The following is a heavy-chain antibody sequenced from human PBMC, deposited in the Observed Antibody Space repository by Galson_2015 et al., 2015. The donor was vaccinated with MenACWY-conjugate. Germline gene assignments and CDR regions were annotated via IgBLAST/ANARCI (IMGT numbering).Heavy chain of an antibody. Sequence: SLRPSCAASGLTFSNYWMSWVRQAPGKGLEWVANIKQNGSEKYYVDSVKGRFTISRDNAKNSLYLQMNSLGAEDTAMYYCASQTWTGYLDHWGQGALVTVSS. CDR3: ASQTWTGYLDH. J-gene: IGHJ4*02. CDR1: GLTFSNYW. D-gene: IGHD3-10*01. CDR2: IKQNGSEK. V-gene: IGHV3-7*03.